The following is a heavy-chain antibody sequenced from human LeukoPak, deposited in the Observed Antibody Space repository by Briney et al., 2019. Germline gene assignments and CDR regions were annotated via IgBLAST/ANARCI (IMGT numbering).Heavy chain of an antibody. CDR1: GVSISSYY. Sequence: SETLSLTCTVSGVSISSYYWSWVRQFPGKGLEWIGYISDSGSTYYSPSLESRVTISVDTSKNKFFLILSSVTAADTAVYYCARRGGTVVGDTGYHYWYFDNWGQGTLVTVSS. D-gene: IGHD5-12*01. CDR3: ARRGGTVVGDTGYHYWYFDN. J-gene: IGHJ4*02. CDR2: ISDSGST. V-gene: IGHV4-59*08.